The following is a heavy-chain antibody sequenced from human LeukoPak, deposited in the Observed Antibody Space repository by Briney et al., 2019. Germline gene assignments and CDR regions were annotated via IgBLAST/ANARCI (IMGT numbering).Heavy chain of an antibody. V-gene: IGHV4-39*01. CDR3: AKSGGYGLIDY. D-gene: IGHD1-26*01. CDR2: IYYSGST. Sequence: TTSETLSLTCAVSGASISGSGYYWGWIRQPPGKGLEWIGNIYYSGSTYYNASLQSRVTISIDTSKNQFSLRLNSVTAADTAMYYCAKSGGYGLIDYWGQGTLVIVSS. CDR1: GASISGSGYY. J-gene: IGHJ4*02.